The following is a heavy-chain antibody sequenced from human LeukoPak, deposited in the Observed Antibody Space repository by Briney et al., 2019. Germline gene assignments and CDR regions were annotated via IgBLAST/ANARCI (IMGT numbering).Heavy chain of an antibody. V-gene: IGHV3-11*03. J-gene: IGHJ5*02. D-gene: IGHD5-12*01. Sequence: GGSLRLSCAASGFTFSDYYMSWIRQAPGKGLEWVSFISSTSSYIKDADSVKGRFTISRDNAKKSLYLQMNSLRAEDTAVYYCASGNNNGGLYSGYGRNWFDPWGQGTLVTVSS. CDR2: ISSTSSYI. CDR1: GFTFSDYY. CDR3: ASGNNNGGLYSGYGRNWFDP.